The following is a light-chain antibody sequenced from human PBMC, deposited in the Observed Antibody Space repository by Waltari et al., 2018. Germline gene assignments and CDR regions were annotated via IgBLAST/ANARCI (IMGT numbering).Light chain of an antibody. CDR1: QSVSGY. CDR3: QQSDSMPFT. CDR2: DTS. J-gene: IGKJ4*01. V-gene: IGKV3-11*01. Sequence: EIVLTQSPATVSLSPGERATLSCRASQSVSGYLAWYQQKPGQAPRLLLYDTSNRATGIPARFSGSGSGTDFTLTISSLQPEDFATYHCQQSDSMPFTFGGGTKVEIK.